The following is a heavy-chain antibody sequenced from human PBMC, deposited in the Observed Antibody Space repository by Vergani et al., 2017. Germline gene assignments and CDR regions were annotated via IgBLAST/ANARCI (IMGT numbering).Heavy chain of an antibody. CDR3: ARFLTGTTIYYYYGMDV. D-gene: IGHD1-20*01. CDR1: GGSISSSNW. J-gene: IGHJ6*02. Sequence: QVQLQESGPGLVKPSGTLSLTCAVSGGSISSSNWWSWVRQPPGKGLEWIGEIYHGGSTNYNPSLKSRVTISVDKSKNQFSLKLSSVTAADTAVYYCARFLTGTTIYYYYGMDVWGQGTTVTVSS. V-gene: IGHV4-4*02. CDR2: IYHGGST.